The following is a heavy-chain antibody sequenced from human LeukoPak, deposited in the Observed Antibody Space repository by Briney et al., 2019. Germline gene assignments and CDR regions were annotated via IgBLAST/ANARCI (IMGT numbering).Heavy chain of an antibody. J-gene: IGHJ4*02. CDR3: ARYGGNSVGNYFDY. Sequence: SETLSLTCTVSGGSISSYYWSWIRQHPGKGLEWIGYIYYSGSTYYNPSLESRVTISVDTSKNQFSLKLSSVTAADTAVYYCARYGGNSVGNYFDYWGQGTLVTVSS. V-gene: IGHV4-59*06. CDR2: IYYSGST. D-gene: IGHD4-23*01. CDR1: GGSISSYY.